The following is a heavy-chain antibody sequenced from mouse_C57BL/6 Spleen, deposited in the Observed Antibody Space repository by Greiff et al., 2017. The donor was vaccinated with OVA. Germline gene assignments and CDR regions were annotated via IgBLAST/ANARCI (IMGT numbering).Heavy chain of an antibody. V-gene: IGHV1-64*01. D-gene: IGHD2-3*01. CDR2: IHPNSGST. Sequence: QVQLQQPGAELVKPGASVKLSCKASGYTFTSYWMHWVKQRPGQGLEWIGMIHPNSGSTNYNEKFKSKATLTVDKSSSTAYMQLSSLTSEDSAVYYCARDGYYGGTFFDYWGQGTTLTVSS. CDR3: ARDGYYGGTFFDY. J-gene: IGHJ2*01. CDR1: GYTFTSYW.